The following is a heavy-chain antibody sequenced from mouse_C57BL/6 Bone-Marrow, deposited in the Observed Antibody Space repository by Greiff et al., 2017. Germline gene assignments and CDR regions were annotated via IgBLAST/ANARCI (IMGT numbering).Heavy chain of an antibody. CDR3: ARTGGSSGYTFDY. V-gene: IGHV1-26*01. J-gene: IGHJ3*01. CDR2: INPNNGGT. CDR1: GYTFTDYY. D-gene: IGHD3-2*02. Sequence: EVQLQQSGPELVKPGASVKISCKASGYTFTDYYMNWVKQSHGQSLEWIGDINPNNGGTSYNQKFKGKATLTVDTSSSTAYMELRSLTSEDSAVYYCARTGGSSGYTFDYWGQGTLVTVSA.